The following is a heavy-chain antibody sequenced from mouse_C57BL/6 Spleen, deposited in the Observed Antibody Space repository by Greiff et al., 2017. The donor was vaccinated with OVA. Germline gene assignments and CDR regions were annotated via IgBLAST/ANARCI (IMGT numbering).Heavy chain of an antibody. D-gene: IGHD1-1*01. J-gene: IGHJ1*03. CDR2: ISRGSSTI. CDR1: GFTFSDYG. Sequence: EVKLVESGGGLVKPGGSLKLSCAASGFTFSDYGMHWVRQAPEKGLEWVAYISRGSSTIYYADTVKGRFTLSRDNAKNTLFLQMTSLRSEDTAMYYCARRAVDWYFDVWGTGTTVTVSS. CDR3: ARRAVDWYFDV. V-gene: IGHV5-17*01.